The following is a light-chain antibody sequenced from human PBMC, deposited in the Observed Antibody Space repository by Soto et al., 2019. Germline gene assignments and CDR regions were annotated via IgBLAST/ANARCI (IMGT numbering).Light chain of an antibody. CDR2: AAS. CDR1: QGISSY. CDR3: QQYYSYPYT. J-gene: IGKJ2*01. Sequence: AIRMTQSPSSFSASTGDRVTITCRASQGISSYLAWYQQKPGQAPKLLIYAASTLQSGAPSRFIGSGSGTYFTLTISCLQSEDFATYYGQQYYSYPYTFGQGTKLEIK. V-gene: IGKV1-8*01.